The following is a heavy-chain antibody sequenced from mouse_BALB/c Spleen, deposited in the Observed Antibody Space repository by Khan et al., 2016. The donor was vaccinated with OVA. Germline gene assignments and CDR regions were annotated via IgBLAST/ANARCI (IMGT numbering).Heavy chain of an antibody. CDR2: IWGDGST. CDR3: ARAYYGNYREAMDY. D-gene: IGHD2-10*01. Sequence: QVQLKESGPGLVAPSQRLSITCTVSGFSLTDYGVNWVRQPPGKGLEWLGMIWGDGSTDYTSALKSRLNLSKDNSKSQVFLKMNSLQTDDTAMYYCARAYYGNYREAMDYWGQGTSVTVSS. J-gene: IGHJ4*01. CDR1: GFSLTDYG. V-gene: IGHV2-6-7*01.